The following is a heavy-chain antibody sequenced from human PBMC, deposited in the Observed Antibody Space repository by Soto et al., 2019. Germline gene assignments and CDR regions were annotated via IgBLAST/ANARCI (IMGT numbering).Heavy chain of an antibody. D-gene: IGHD2-2*01. CDR3: AGRWDIVVVPAELDAFDI. Sequence: QLQLQESGPGLVKPSETLSLTCTVSGGSISSSSYYWGWIRQPPGKGLEWIGSIYYSGSTYYNPSLKSRVTISVDTSKNQFSLKLSSVTAADTAVYYCAGRWDIVVVPAELDAFDIWGQGTMVTVSS. V-gene: IGHV4-39*01. J-gene: IGHJ3*02. CDR1: GGSISSSSYY. CDR2: IYYSGST.